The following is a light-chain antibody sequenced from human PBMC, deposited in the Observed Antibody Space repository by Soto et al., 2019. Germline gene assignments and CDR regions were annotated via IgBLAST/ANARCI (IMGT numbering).Light chain of an antibody. V-gene: IGKV3-15*01. CDR2: DAS. J-gene: IGKJ2*01. Sequence: EVVMTQSPATLSVSPGEIATLSCRASQSVSRNLAWYQQRPGRAPRLLIYDASTRATNIPTRFSGSGSGTECTLTISSLQSEDFAVYYCQQYNHWPLYTFGQGTKLEIK. CDR1: QSVSRN. CDR3: QQYNHWPLYT.